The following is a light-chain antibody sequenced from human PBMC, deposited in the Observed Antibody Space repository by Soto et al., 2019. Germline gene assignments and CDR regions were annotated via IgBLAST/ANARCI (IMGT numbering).Light chain of an antibody. CDR3: QQSYSSPPLT. Sequence: DIQMTQSPSSVSTYVGERVTISCRASQSINIYLNWYQQKPGKAPKLRIYAASSLQSGLHSRFSGDGSGTDFTLTISSLQPEDVAVYYYQQSYSSPPLTFGGGTRVEIK. CDR2: AAS. J-gene: IGKJ4*01. V-gene: IGKV1-39*01. CDR1: QSINIY.